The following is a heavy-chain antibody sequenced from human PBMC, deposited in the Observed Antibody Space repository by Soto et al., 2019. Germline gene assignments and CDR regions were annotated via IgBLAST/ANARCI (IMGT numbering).Heavy chain of an antibody. Sequence: QVQLVESGGGVVQPGRSLRVSCAASGFIFSNYAMHWVRQALGKGLEWVAVVSYDGNNQFYAESVKGRFTISRDSSKTTLYLQMNNLREEDTAVYYCARDRVYYYDNSGYYNFDYWGQGTLVIVSS. CDR1: GFIFSNYA. V-gene: IGHV3-30-3*01. CDR2: VSYDGNNQ. CDR3: ARDRVYYYDNSGYYNFDY. D-gene: IGHD3-22*01. J-gene: IGHJ4*02.